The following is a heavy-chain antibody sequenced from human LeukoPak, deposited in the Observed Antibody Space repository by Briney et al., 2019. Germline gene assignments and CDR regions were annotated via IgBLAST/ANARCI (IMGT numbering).Heavy chain of an antibody. CDR1: GFTFDDYD. CDR2: ITWNSHSI. V-gene: IGHV3-9*01. CDR3: ARRYFDY. J-gene: IGHJ4*02. Sequence: GGSLRLSCAASGFTFDDYDMHWVRQAPGKGLEWVSGITWNSHSIAYADSVKGRFTISRDNAKNSLYLQMNSLRAEDTAVYYCARRYFDYWGQGTLVAVSS.